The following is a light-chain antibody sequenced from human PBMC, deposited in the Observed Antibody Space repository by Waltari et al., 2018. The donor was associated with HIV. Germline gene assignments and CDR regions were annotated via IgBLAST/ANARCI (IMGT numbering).Light chain of an antibody. CDR1: QSVRNR. CDR3: QAFGGT. CDR2: DAS. J-gene: IGKJ3*01. V-gene: IGKV3-15*01. Sequence: VMTQSPATLSVSPGQRATLSCGASQSVRNRLAWYQQRPGQSPRLLIYDASTRATRLPDRFSANGSGTEDTLTITSLESEDCALCYWQAFGGTFGPGTRV.